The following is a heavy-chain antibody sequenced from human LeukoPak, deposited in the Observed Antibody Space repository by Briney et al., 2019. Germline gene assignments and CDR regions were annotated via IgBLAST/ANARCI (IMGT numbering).Heavy chain of an antibody. CDR1: GYSFTTYV. CDR3: PRACTTFITQWCFSDF. CDR2: INPQNGNT. D-gene: IGHD2/OR15-2a*01. J-gene: IGHJ4*02. V-gene: IGHV1-18*04. Sequence: ASVKVSCKASGYSFTTYVITWVRQAPGQGPEWLGWINPQNGNTNFAQRFQGRVTMTTDTSTNTAYMELRSLTSDDTAVYYCPRACTTFITQWCFSDFWGQGTLVTVSS.